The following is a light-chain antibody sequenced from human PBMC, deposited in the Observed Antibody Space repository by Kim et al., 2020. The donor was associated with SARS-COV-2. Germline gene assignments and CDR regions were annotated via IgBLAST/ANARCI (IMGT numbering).Light chain of an antibody. J-gene: IGLJ3*02. V-gene: IGLV3-19*02. Sequence: SSELAQDPAVSVALGQTVRITCQGDSLRSYYASWYQQKPGQAPVRVIYGKNNRPSGIPDRFSGSSSGNTASLTITGAQAEDEADYYCNSWDSSGTVSVFGGGTQLTVL. CDR2: GKN. CDR1: SLRSYY. CDR3: NSWDSSGTVSV.